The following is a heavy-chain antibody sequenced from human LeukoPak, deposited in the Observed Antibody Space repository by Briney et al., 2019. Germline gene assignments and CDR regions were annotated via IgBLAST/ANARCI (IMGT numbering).Heavy chain of an antibody. CDR2: ISRSSNYK. Sequence: GGSLRLSCAASGFTFGSYSMNWVRQAPGKGLEWVSSISRSSNYKYYADSVKGRFTISRDNAKNSLYLQMNSLRAEDTALYYCASSRYDSSGYYGIIGYWGQGTLVTVSS. CDR3: ASSRYDSSGYYGIIGY. J-gene: IGHJ4*02. CDR1: GFTFGSYS. V-gene: IGHV3-21*01. D-gene: IGHD3-22*01.